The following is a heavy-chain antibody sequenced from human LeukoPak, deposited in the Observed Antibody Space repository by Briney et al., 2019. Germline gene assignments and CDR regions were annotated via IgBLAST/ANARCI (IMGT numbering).Heavy chain of an antibody. CDR2: ISYDGSNK. Sequence: GGSLRLSCAASGFTFSSYAMNWVRQAPGKGLEWVAVISYDGSNKYYADSVKGRFTISRDNSKNTLYLQMNSLRAEDTAVYYCAKEDYDILTGPSFFDYWGQGTLVTVSS. CDR1: GFTFSSYA. D-gene: IGHD3-9*01. CDR3: AKEDYDILTGPSFFDY. J-gene: IGHJ4*02. V-gene: IGHV3-30*04.